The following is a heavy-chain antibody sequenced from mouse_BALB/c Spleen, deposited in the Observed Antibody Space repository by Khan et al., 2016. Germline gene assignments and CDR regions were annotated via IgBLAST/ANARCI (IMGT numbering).Heavy chain of an antibody. CDR1: GYSITSDYA. CDR2: ISYRGST. V-gene: IGHV3-2*02. D-gene: IGHD2-4*01. Sequence: EVQLQESGPGLVKPSQSLSLTCTVTGYSITSDYAWNWIRQFPGNKLEWMAYISYRGSTSYNPSLNSRISITRDTSKNQFCLQLNSVTTEDTATYDCARCYDYDWYFDVGGAGTTVTVSS. CDR3: ARCYDYDWYFDV. J-gene: IGHJ1*01.